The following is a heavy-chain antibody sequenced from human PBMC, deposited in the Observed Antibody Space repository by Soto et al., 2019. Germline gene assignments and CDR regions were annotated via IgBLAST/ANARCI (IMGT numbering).Heavy chain of an antibody. V-gene: IGHV3-23*01. CDR3: SKASGCSWGSYSRDLDY. CDR2: ISRTGGAA. J-gene: IGHJ4*02. D-gene: IGHD3-16*01. Sequence: GGSPSPCSAAAGFTCSYFVICWVRPPPEKGLEWVSSISRTGGAAHYADSVNGRFTVSRDNSKNTLFLQMDSLRADDTAVYFCSKASGCSWGSYSRDLDYWGQGTLVTGSS. CDR1: GFTCSYFV.